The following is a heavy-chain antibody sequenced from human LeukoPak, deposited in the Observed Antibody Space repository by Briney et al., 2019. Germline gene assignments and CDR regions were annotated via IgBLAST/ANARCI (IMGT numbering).Heavy chain of an antibody. D-gene: IGHD1-26*01. CDR1: GFTFSSYA. V-gene: IGHV3-64D*06. Sequence: PGGSPRLSCSASGFTFSSYAMHWVRQAPGKGLEYVSAISSNGGSTYYADSVKGRFTISRDNSKNTLYLQMSSLRAEDTAVYYCVKEGGGGSYFAWDYWGQGTLVTVSS. CDR3: VKEGGGGSYFAWDY. CDR2: ISSNGGST. J-gene: IGHJ4*02.